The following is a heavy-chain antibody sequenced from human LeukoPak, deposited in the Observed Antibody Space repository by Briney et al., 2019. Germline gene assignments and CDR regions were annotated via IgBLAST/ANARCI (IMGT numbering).Heavy chain of an antibody. CDR2: IYSSGST. Sequence: PSETLSLTCSVSGGSISSYYWSWIRQPPGKGLEWIGYIYSSGSTNYNPSLKSRITISGDTSKNQFSLRLSSVTAADTAVYYCARVVPAARFGMDVWGQGTTVTVSS. CDR3: ARVVPAARFGMDV. D-gene: IGHD2-2*01. CDR1: GGSISSYY. V-gene: IGHV4-59*01. J-gene: IGHJ6*02.